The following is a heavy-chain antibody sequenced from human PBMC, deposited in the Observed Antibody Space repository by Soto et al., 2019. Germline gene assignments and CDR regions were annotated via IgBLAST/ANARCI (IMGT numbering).Heavy chain of an antibody. V-gene: IGHV4-34*01. Sequence: SETLSLTCAVYGGSFSGYYWSWIRQPPGKGLEWIGEINHSGSTNYNPSLKSRVTISVDTSKNLFSLKLSSVTAADTAVYYCARLYGDYAFDIWGQGTMVTVSS. CDR1: GGSFSGYY. J-gene: IGHJ3*02. CDR2: INHSGST. D-gene: IGHD4-17*01. CDR3: ARLYGDYAFDI.